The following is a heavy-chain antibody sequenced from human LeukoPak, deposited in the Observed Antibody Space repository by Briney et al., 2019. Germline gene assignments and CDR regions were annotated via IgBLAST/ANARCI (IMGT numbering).Heavy chain of an antibody. CDR3: ARGGTVIKALDF. V-gene: IGHV3-30*02. J-gene: IGHJ4*02. Sequence: GGSLRLSCGASGFSFNNYGMHWVRQAPGKGLEWLTFIRYDTGNEYYAVSVKGRFTISRDNSKNTLYLEMNSLRPEDTAVYYCARGGTVIKALDFWGREILVAVSS. CDR1: GFSFNNYG. D-gene: IGHD2-21*01. CDR2: IRYDTGNE.